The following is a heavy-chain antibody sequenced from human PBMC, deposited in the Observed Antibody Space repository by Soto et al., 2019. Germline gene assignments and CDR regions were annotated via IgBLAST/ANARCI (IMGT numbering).Heavy chain of an antibody. J-gene: IGHJ4*02. V-gene: IGHV1-18*04. CDR2: ISAYDPNT. D-gene: IGHD6-13*01. CDR1: GYSFTSYG. CDR3: AGGSSSDY. Sequence: GASVKVSCKASGYSFTSYGISWVRQAPVQGLEWMGGISAYDPNTNYAQKLQGRVTMTTDPSTSTAYMGLRSLRSDDTAVYYCAGGSSSDYRGRGTLVTVSS.